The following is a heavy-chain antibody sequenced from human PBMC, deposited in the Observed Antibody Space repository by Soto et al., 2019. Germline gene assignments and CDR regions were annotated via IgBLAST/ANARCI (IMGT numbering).Heavy chain of an antibody. V-gene: IGHV3-33*01. CDR1: GFTFSSYG. CDR3: ARLDIVATTDY. J-gene: IGHJ4*02. CDR2: IWYDGSNK. Sequence: GGSLRLSCAASGFTFSSYGMHWVRQAPGKGLEWVAVIWYDGSNKYYADSVKGRFTISRDNSKNTLYLQMNSLRAEDTAVYYCARLDIVATTDYWGQGTLVTVSA. D-gene: IGHD5-12*01.